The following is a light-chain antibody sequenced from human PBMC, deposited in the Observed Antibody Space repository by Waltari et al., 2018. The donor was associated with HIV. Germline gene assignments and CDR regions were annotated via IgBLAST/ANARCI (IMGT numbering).Light chain of an antibody. V-gene: IGKV1-39*01. CDR3: QQTYSTPVT. CDR2: SAS. CDR1: HGIHSN. J-gene: IGKJ5*01. Sequence: DIQMTQSPSSLSASVGDRVTITCRASHGIHSNLNWYQQKPGKAPKLLIYSASSLQSGVPSSFSGSGSGTDFTLTISSLQPEDFATYYCQQTYSTPVTFGQGTRLEIK.